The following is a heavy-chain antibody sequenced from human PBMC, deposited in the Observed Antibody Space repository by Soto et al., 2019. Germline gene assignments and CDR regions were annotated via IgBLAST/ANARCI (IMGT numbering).Heavy chain of an antibody. CDR3: ARSTIGYCSGGSCYPYYFDY. Sequence: SETLSLTSPVSGGSISSYYWSWIRQPPGKGLMWIGYIYYSGSTNYNPSLKSRVTISVDTSKNQFSLKLSSVTAADTAVYYCARSTIGYCSGGSCYPYYFDYWGQGTLVTGSS. CDR1: GGSISSYY. CDR2: IYYSGST. D-gene: IGHD2-15*01. V-gene: IGHV4-59*08. J-gene: IGHJ4*02.